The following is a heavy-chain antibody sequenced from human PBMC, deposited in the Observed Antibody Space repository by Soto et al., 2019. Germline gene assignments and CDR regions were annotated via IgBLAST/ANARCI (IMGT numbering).Heavy chain of an antibody. CDR1: GYIFSANY. J-gene: IGHJ5*02. V-gene: IGHV1-2*02. Sequence: ASVTVSRKASGYIFSANYIHWVRQAPGQGLEWLGWINPHSGATNYAQKFLGRVTMSADTSASTAYMDLARLKSDDTVVYYCVSAHALGFSNWFDPWGRGTLVTVSS. CDR3: VSAHALGFSNWFDP. CDR2: INPHSGAT. D-gene: IGHD3-10*01.